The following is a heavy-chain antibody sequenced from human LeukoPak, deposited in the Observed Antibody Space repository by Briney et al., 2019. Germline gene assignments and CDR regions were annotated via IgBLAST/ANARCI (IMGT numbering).Heavy chain of an antibody. CDR3: ARGPSFRTRKPNLLNWFDP. V-gene: IGHV1-2*02. CDR1: GYTFTGYY. CDR2: INPNSGGT. Sequence: ASVKVSCKASGYTFTGYYMHWVRQAPGQGLEWMGWINPNSGGTNYAQKFQGRVTMTRDTSISTAYMELSRLRSDDTAVYYCARGPSFRTRKPNLLNWFDPWGQGTLVTVSS. D-gene: IGHD2-2*01. J-gene: IGHJ5*02.